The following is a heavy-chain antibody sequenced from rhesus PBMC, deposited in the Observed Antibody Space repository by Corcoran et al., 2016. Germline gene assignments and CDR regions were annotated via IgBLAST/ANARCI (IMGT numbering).Heavy chain of an antibody. V-gene: IGHV1-111*02. CDR3: ARLRYCSSTYCSEFDL. J-gene: IGHJ2*01. D-gene: IGHD2-15*01. CDR1: GYTFTDYY. Sequence: EVQLVQSGAEVKKPGASVKISCTASGYTFTDYYLPWVRQAPGKGLEWMGSCDPEDGEAIPAQKFQDRVTISAETSTDTAYMELSSLRSEDTAVYYCARLRYCSSTYCSEFDLWGPGTPITISS. CDR2: CDPEDGEA.